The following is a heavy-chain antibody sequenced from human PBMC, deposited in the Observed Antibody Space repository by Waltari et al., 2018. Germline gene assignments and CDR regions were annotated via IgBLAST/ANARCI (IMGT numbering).Heavy chain of an antibody. CDR1: GLSPRHFG. D-gene: IGHD3-10*01. V-gene: IGHV3-30*18. J-gene: IGHJ5*02. CDR2: ASFDGSTT. CDR3: AKDAFGNTYLDH. Sequence: QVQLVESGGGVVQPGMSLRLSWAASGLSPRHFGMHWVRQAPGKGLEWVALASFDGSTTYYADSVRGRFTISRDNSKNTLYLDINTLRVDDTAIYYCAKDAFGNTYLDHWGQGTLVTVSS.